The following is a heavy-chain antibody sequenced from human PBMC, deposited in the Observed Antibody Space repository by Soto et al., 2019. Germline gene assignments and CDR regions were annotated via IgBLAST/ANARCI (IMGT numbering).Heavy chain of an antibody. CDR1: GGSISSGDYY. CDR2: IYYSGST. Sequence: SETLSLTCTVSGGSISSGDYYWSWIRQPPGKGLEWIGYIYYSGSTYYNPSLKSRVTISVDTSKNQFSLKLSSVTAADTAVYYCARVVGDYGDPLRRWDWFDPWGQGTLVTVSS. D-gene: IGHD4-17*01. J-gene: IGHJ5*02. CDR3: ARVVGDYGDPLRRWDWFDP. V-gene: IGHV4-30-4*01.